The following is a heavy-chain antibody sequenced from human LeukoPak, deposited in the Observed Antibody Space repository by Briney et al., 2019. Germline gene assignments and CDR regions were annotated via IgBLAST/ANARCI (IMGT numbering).Heavy chain of an antibody. CDR3: AREKGRGVISPYYDY. D-gene: IGHD3-10*01. V-gene: IGHV3-23*01. CDR1: GLTFSNSG. CDR2: IGGSNTNT. J-gene: IGHJ4*02. Sequence: GGSLRLSCATSGLTFSNSGMSWVRQAPGKGLEWVSSIGGSNTNTYYADSVKGRFTISRDNSKNTLSLQMNSLRAEDTAVYYCAREKGRGVISPYYDYWGQGTLVTVSS.